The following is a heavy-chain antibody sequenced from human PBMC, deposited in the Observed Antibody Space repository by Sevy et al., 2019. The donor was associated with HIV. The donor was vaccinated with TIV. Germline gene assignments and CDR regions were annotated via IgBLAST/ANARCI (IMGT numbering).Heavy chain of an antibody. CDR3: ARGVRTYDPFDL. CDR1: GFTFSDYN. V-gene: IGHV3-21*01. Sequence: GGSLRLSCAASGFTFSDYNMNWVRQAPGKGLEWVSYISGLSNYIYYADSVKGRFSISRDNAKNSLFLQMNSLRAEDTALYYCARGVRTYDPFDLWGQGTMVTVSS. J-gene: IGHJ3*01. D-gene: IGHD6-6*01. CDR2: ISGLSNYI.